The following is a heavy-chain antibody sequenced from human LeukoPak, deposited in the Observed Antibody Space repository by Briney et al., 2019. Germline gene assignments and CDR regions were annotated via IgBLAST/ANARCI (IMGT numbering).Heavy chain of an antibody. V-gene: IGHV4-61*02. CDR3: ARDVEAVAGNFDY. J-gene: IGHJ4*02. CDR1: GGSISSGSYY. Sequence: SQTLSPTCTVSGGSISSGSYYWSWIRQPAGKGLEWIGRIYTSGSTNYNPSLKSRVTISVDTPKNQFSLKLSSVTAADTAVYYCARDVEAVAGNFDYWGQGTLVTVSS. CDR2: IYTSGST. D-gene: IGHD6-19*01.